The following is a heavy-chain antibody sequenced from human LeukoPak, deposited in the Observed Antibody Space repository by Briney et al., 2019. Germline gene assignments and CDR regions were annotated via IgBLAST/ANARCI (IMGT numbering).Heavy chain of an antibody. J-gene: IGHJ4*02. D-gene: IGHD3-22*01. V-gene: IGHV4-39*01. CDR1: GGPINSNIYY. CDR2: IYYSGST. Sequence: SETLSLTCNVSGGPINSNIYYWAWVRQPPGKGLEWIGSIYYSGSTYYNPSLKSRLTMSVETSKNQLSLKLSSVTAADTAVYYCARHSNYYESRGPLDYWGQGTLVTVSS. CDR3: ARHSNYYESRGPLDY.